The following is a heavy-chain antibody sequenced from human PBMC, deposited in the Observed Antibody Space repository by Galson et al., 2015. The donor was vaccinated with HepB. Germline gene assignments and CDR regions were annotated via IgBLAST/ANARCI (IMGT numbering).Heavy chain of an antibody. Sequence: LRLSCAASGFTFSSYSMNWVRQAPGKGLEWVSYISSSSSTIYYADSVKGRFTISRDNAKNSLYLQMNSLRAEDTAVYYCARDDIVVVPAAKRYYYYGMDVWGQGTTVTVSS. CDR1: GFTFSSYS. V-gene: IGHV3-48*04. CDR3: ARDDIVVVPAAKRYYYYGMDV. CDR2: ISSSSSTI. D-gene: IGHD2-2*01. J-gene: IGHJ6*02.